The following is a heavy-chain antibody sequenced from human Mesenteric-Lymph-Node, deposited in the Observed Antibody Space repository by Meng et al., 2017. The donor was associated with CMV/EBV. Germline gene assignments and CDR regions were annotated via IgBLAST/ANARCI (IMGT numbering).Heavy chain of an antibody. CDR2: INHSGST. CDR1: GGSFSGYY. V-gene: IGHV4-34*01. Sequence: WGAGRLKPSGTLSVTCAVYGGSFSGYYWNWIRQSPEKGLEWIGEINHSGSTTYNPSFTSRIIISVDTSTNQISLNMSSVTAADTAVYYCARGSSYDILTGYFDYWGQGALVTVSS. CDR3: ARGSSYDILTGYFDY. D-gene: IGHD3-9*01. J-gene: IGHJ4*02.